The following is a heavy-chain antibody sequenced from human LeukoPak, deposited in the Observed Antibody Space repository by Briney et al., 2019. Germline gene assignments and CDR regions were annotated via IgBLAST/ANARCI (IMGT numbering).Heavy chain of an antibody. CDR1: GFTFNNYG. CDR2: ISGSGETT. J-gene: IGHJ4*02. Sequence: PGGSLRLSCAASGFTFNNYGMHWVRQAPGKGLEWVSGISGSGETTYYSDSEKGRFTISRDNSRNTLYLHMNSLRAEDTAVYFCARESFKALAGYLDSWGQGSLVTVSS. V-gene: IGHV3-23*01. D-gene: IGHD6-19*01. CDR3: ARESFKALAGYLDS.